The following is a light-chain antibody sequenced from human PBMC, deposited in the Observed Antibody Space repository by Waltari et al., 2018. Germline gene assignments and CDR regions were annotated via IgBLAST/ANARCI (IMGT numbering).Light chain of an antibody. V-gene: IGKV3-15*01. J-gene: IGKJ5*01. CDR1: QNLYDK. Sequence: VMTQSPATLSVSPGERATLSCRASQNLYDKLAWYQQKPGQAPRLLIYRASTRATGIPARFSGSGSGADFTLTISSVQSEDCAFYYCQQYNTWPPITFGRGTRLEIK. CDR3: QQYNTWPPIT. CDR2: RAS.